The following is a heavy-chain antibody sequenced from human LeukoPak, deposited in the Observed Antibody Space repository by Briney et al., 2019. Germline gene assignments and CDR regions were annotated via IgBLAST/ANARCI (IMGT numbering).Heavy chain of an antibody. D-gene: IGHD5-18*01. CDR3: AKDRRVQLWSPLDY. Sequence: GGSLRLSCAASGFTFSSYGMNWVRQAPGKGLEWVAVISYDGSNKYYADSVKGRFTISRDNSKNTLYLQMNSLRAEDTAVYYCAKDRRVQLWSPLDYWGQGTLVTVSS. V-gene: IGHV3-30*18. J-gene: IGHJ4*02. CDR2: ISYDGSNK. CDR1: GFTFSSYG.